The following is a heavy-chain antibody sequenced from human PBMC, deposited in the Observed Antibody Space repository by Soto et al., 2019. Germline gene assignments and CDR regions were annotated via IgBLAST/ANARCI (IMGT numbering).Heavy chain of an antibody. J-gene: IGHJ4*02. CDR1: GYYFTDYW. CDR2: IYPGDSDI. D-gene: IGHD6-13*01. V-gene: IGHV5-51*01. Sequence: ESLKISCKGSGYYFTDYWIAWVRQMPGKGLEWMAIIYPGDSDIRYSPSFQGQVTISSAKSISTAYLLWSSLKASDTAMYYCARSPLVHFSSRPEIVAYWAPGTLVT. CDR3: ARSPLVHFSSRPEIVAY.